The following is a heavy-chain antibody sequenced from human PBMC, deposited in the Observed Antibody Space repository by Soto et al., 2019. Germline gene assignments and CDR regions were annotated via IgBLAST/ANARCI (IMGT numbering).Heavy chain of an antibody. CDR1: GYTFTGYY. CDR2: INPNSGGT. V-gene: IGHV1-2*04. CDR3: ARDDTRRVRGVIYYYYGMDV. J-gene: IGHJ6*02. D-gene: IGHD3-10*01. Sequence: GASVKVSCKASGYTFTGYYMHWVRQAPGQGLEWMGWINPNSGGTNYAQKFQGWVTMTRDTSISTAYMELSRLRSDDTAVYYCARDDTRRVRGVIYYYYGMDVWGQGTTVTVSS.